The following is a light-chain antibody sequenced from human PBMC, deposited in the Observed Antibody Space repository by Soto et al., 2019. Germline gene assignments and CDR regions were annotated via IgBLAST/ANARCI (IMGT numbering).Light chain of an antibody. CDR1: QDISNY. V-gene: IGKV1-33*01. Sequence: IQMTQSPSSLSASVGDRVTITCQASQDISNYLNWYQQKPGKAPKLLIYDASNLETGVPSRFSGSGSETDFTLTISSLQPDDFATYYCQQYNSYSRTFGQGTKVDIK. CDR3: QQYNSYSRT. J-gene: IGKJ1*01. CDR2: DAS.